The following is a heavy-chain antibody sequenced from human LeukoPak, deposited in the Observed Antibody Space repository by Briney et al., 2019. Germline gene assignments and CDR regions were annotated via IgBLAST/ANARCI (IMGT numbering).Heavy chain of an antibody. CDR3: ARVGATKRWYFDL. CDR2: IYTSGST. D-gene: IGHD1-26*01. V-gene: IGHV4-4*07. J-gene: IGHJ2*01. CDR1: GGSISSYY. Sequence: SQTLSLTCTVSGGSISSYYWSWIRQPAGKGLEWIGRIYTSGSTNYNPSLKSQVTMSVDTSKNQFSLKLSSVTAADTAVYYCARVGATKRWYFDLWGRGTLVTVSS.